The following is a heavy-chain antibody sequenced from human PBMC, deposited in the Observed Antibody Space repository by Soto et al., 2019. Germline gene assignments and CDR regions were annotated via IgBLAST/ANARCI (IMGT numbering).Heavy chain of an antibody. D-gene: IGHD3-22*01. CDR2: ISYDGSNK. J-gene: IGHJ4*02. Sequence: RRLSCAASGFTFSSYAMHWVRQAPGKGLEWVAVISYDGSNKYYADSVKGRFTISRDNSKNTLYLQVNSLRAEDTAVYYCARDDYDGSLPLDYWGQGTLVTVSS. CDR3: ARDDYDGSLPLDY. CDR1: GFTFSSYA. V-gene: IGHV3-30-3*01.